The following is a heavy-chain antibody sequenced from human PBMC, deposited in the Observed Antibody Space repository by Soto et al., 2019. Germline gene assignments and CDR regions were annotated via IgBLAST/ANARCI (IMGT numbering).Heavy chain of an antibody. CDR3: TRDETLLGGRTWYGAGCDY. V-gene: IGHV3-66*01. J-gene: IGHJ4*02. CDR2: IYSGGTT. D-gene: IGHD6-13*01. Sequence: EVQLVESGGGLVQPGGNLRLSCAASGFTVSSSYMSWVRQSPGEGLEWVALIYSGGTTYYADSVKGRFIISRDSSKHTLYLQMNSLRADDTAVYYCTRDETLLGGRTWYGAGCDYWGQGTLVTVSS. CDR1: GFTVSSSY.